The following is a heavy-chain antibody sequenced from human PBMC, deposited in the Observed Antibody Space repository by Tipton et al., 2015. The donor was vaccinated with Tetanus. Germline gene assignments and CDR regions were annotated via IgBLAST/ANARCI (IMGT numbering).Heavy chain of an antibody. CDR1: GGSISSYY. V-gene: IGHV4-59*04. CDR3: AKGAYYYDSSGYYLLDY. Sequence: TLSLTCTVSGGSISSYYWSWIRQPPGKGLEWIGTIYYSGSTYYNPSLKSRVTISIDTSKNQFSLKLSSVTAADTAVYYCAKGAYYYDSSGYYLLDYWGQGTLVTVSS. CDR2: IYYSGST. J-gene: IGHJ4*02. D-gene: IGHD3-22*01.